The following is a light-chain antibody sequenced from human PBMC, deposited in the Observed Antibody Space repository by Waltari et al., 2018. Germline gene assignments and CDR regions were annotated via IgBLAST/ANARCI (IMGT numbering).Light chain of an antibody. J-gene: IGKJ1*01. CDR3: QQSKIWPA. Sequence: EILMTQSPPTLSVSPGGGATLSCRASQGINSDLAWYQHKPGQAPRLLIYGASTRAAGVPARFSGSGSGTEFTLTISSLQSEDFGVYYCQQSKIWPAFGQGTKVEIK. V-gene: IGKV3-15*01. CDR1: QGINSD. CDR2: GAS.